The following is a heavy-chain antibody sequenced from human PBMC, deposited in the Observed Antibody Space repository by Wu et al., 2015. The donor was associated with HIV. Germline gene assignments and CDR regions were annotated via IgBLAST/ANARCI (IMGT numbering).Heavy chain of an antibody. J-gene: IGHJ1*01. CDR3: ARHSGGWHSGAEYIQH. V-gene: IGHV4-34*01. CDR2: INHSGST. Sequence: QVQLQQWGAGLLKPSETLSLTCAVYGGSFSGYYWSWIRQPPGKGLEWIGEINHSGSTNYNPSPKSRVTISVDTSQNHFSLKLNSVTAADTAVYYCARHSGGWHSGAEYIQHWGQGTLVTVSS. D-gene: IGHD6-19*01. CDR1: GGSFSGYY.